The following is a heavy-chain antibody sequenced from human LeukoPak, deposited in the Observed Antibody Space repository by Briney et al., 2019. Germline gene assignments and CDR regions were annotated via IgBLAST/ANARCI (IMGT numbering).Heavy chain of an antibody. D-gene: IGHD3-9*01. V-gene: IGHV3-30*02. CDR3: ARGPDYDILADYFDY. J-gene: IGHJ4*02. Sequence: PGGSLRLSCAASGFTFSNYEMNWVRQAPVKGLEWVAFIRYDGSNKYYPDSVRGRFTISRDNSKNTLFLQMNSLRPEDTAVYYCARGPDYDILADYFDYWGQGTLVTVSS. CDR2: IRYDGSNK. CDR1: GFTFSNYE.